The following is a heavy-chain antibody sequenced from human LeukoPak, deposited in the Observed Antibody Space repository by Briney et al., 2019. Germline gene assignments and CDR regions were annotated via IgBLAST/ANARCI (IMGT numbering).Heavy chain of an antibody. CDR2: IYRIGNT. V-gene: IGHV4-4*08. CDR1: QFSFSSYS. J-gene: IGHJ1*01. CDR3: AGRGQRYFRD. Sequence: GSLRLSCAASQFSFSSYSFNWVRQPPGKGLEWIGYIYRIGNTDYNPSLKSRVTISLDTSKNQLSLNLTSVTAADTAVYYCAGRGQRYFRDWGQGTLVTVSS.